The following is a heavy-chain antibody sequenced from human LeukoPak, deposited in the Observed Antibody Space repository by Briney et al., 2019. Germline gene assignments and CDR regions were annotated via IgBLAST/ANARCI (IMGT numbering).Heavy chain of an antibody. CDR2: INAGNGNT. J-gene: IGHJ3*02. V-gene: IGHV1-3*03. D-gene: IGHD1-26*01. CDR3: ARGENSGSYFTIGNAFDI. Sequence: ASVKVSCKASGYTFTSYAMHWVRQAPGQRLEWMGWINAGNGNTKYSQGFQGRVTITRDTSASTAYMELNSLRAEDTALYYCARGENSGSYFTIGNAFDIWGQGTMVTVSS. CDR1: GYTFTSYA.